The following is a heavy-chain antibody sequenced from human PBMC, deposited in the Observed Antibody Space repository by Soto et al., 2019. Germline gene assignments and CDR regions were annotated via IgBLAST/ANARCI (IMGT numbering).Heavy chain of an antibody. Sequence: QVQLVQSGAEVKKPGASVKVSCKASGYTFTSYDITWVRQATGQGLEWMGWMNPYRGNTGYAQKLQGRVTMTRNTSIRTAYMKLSSLRSKDTAVYYCARGWYYGSGSPFDPWGQGTLVTVSS. CDR2: MNPYRGNT. CDR3: ARGWYYGSGSPFDP. CDR1: GYTFTSYD. J-gene: IGHJ5*02. V-gene: IGHV1-8*01. D-gene: IGHD3-10*01.